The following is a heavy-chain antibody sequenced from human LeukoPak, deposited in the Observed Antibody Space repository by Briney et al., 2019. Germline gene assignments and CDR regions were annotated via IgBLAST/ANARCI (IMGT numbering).Heavy chain of an antibody. J-gene: IGHJ6*03. V-gene: IGHV3-23*01. Sequence: GGSLRLSCAASGFTFSSFAMTWVRQAPGKGLEWVSTVSGSAGRTDYADSVKGRFTISRDNLKNTLYLQMNGLRAEVTAVYYCAKNRGHCVDGVCHNYYYMDVWGRGTTVTVSS. CDR1: GFTFSSFA. CDR2: VSGSAGRT. CDR3: AKNRGHCVDGVCHNYYYMDV. D-gene: IGHD2-8*02.